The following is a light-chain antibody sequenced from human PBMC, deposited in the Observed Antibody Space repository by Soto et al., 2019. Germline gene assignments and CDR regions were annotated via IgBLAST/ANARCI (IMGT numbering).Light chain of an antibody. Sequence: QSALTQPRSVSGSPGQSVTISCTGTGSDVGGYNYVSWYQQHPGKAPQLMIYDVTKRPSGVPDRFSGSKSGNTASLTISGLQAEDEADYYCSSYAGSSNVFGTGTKLTVL. CDR2: DVT. CDR3: SSYAGSSNV. CDR1: GSDVGGYNY. J-gene: IGLJ1*01. V-gene: IGLV2-11*01.